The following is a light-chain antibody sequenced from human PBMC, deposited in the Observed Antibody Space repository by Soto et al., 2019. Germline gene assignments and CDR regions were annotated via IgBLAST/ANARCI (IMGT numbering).Light chain of an antibody. J-gene: IGKJ5*01. Sequence: EIVMTQSPLTLPVTPGEPASIXXRSXQSLLYNNTYNYLDWYVQKPGQSPXLLIYFGSNRAPGVPDRFSGRGSGTDFTLKINRVEAEDVGTYYCMQALQSLTFGQGTRLEI. CDR3: MQALQSLT. CDR2: FGS. CDR1: QSLLYNNTYNY. V-gene: IGKV2-28*01.